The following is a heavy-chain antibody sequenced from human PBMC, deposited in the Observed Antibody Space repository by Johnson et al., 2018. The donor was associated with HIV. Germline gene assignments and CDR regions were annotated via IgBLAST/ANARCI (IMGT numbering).Heavy chain of an antibody. CDR1: GFSFSNYA. J-gene: IGHJ3*01. D-gene: IGHD5/OR15-5a*01. CDR3: ARDVYAGAHEN. Sequence: VLLVESGGGVVQPGRSLRLSCAASGFSFSNYAMHWVRQAPGKGLEWVAVIWYDGSNKNYVDSVKGRFTISRDNAKNSLYLQMNSLRAEDTAVYYCARDVYAGAHENWGQGTRVTVSS. V-gene: IGHV3-33*08. CDR2: IWYDGSNK.